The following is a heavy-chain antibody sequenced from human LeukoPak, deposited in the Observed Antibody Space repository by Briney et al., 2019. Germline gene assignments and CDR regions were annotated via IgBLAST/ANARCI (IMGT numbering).Heavy chain of an antibody. CDR1: GGSISSYY. D-gene: IGHD2-2*01. V-gene: IGHV4-59*08. CDR2: IYYSGST. Sequence: PSETLSLTCTVSGGSISSYYWSWIRQPPGKGLEWIGYIYYSGSTYYNPSLKSRVTISVDTSKNQFSLKLSSVTAADTAVYYCASLIVVVPAVMGGKANWFDPWGQGTLVTVSS. J-gene: IGHJ5*02. CDR3: ASLIVVVPAVMGGKANWFDP.